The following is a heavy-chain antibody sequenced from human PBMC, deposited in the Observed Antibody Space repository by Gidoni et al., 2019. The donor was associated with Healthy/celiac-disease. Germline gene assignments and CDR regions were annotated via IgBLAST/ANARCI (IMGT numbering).Heavy chain of an antibody. J-gene: IGHJ4*02. CDR2: ISSSSSYI. CDR1: GFTFSGYS. V-gene: IGHV3-21*01. D-gene: IGHD3-10*01. CDR3: AREGYYGSGSYPFDY. Sequence: EVQLVESGGGLVKPGGSLRLSCAASGFTFSGYSMNWVRQAPGKGLEWVSSISSSSSYIYYADSVKGRFTISRDNAKNSLYLQMNSLRAEDTAVYYCAREGYYGSGSYPFDYWGQGTLVTVSS.